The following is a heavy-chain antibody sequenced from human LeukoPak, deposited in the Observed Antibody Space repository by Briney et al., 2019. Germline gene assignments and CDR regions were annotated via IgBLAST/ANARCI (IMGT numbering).Heavy chain of an antibody. CDR1: GFTFSSYW. Sequence: PGGSLRLSCAASGFTFSSYWMYWVRQAPGKGLVWVSRLNPDGTSTNYADSVKGRFTISRDNAKNTLYLQMNSLRADDTAVYYCAGEIVAAAPRYWRQGTLVSVSS. V-gene: IGHV3-74*01. J-gene: IGHJ4*02. CDR3: AGEIVAAAPRY. CDR2: LNPDGTST. D-gene: IGHD6-13*01.